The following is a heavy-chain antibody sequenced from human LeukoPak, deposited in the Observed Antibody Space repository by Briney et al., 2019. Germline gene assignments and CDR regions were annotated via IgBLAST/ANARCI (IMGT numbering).Heavy chain of an antibody. D-gene: IGHD4-17*01. CDR1: GFIFREYA. CDR3: ARDPNGDYIGAFDN. V-gene: IGHV3-23*01. CDR2: TASDYTT. Sequence: GGSLRLSCAASGFIFREYAMTWVRQAPGKGLEWVSSTASDYTTYADSVKGRFTISRDNSKNTLYLQMDSLRGDDTALYHCARDPNGDYIGAFDNWGQGTMVTVSS. J-gene: IGHJ3*02.